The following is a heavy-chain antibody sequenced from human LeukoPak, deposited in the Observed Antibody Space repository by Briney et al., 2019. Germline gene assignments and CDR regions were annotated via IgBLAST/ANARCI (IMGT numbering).Heavy chain of an antibody. CDR2: IFPSGGEI. CDR3: ATYRQVLLPFES. D-gene: IGHD2-8*02. CDR1: GFTFSTFA. V-gene: IGHV3-23*01. Sequence: GRSLRLSCAASGFTFSTFAMIWVRQPPGKGLEWVSSIFPSGGEIHYADSVRGRFTISRDNSKSTLSLQMNSLRAEDTAIYYCATYRQVLLPFESWGQGTLVTVFS. J-gene: IGHJ4*02.